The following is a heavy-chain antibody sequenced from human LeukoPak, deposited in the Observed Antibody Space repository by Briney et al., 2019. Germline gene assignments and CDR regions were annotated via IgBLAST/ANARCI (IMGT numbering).Heavy chain of an antibody. Sequence: PGGSLRLSYAASGFSISSSAMSWVRQALGKGLEWVSAISGSGGNTFYADSVKGRFTISRDNSKNTLYLQMNSLRAEDTAVYYCARVLMVYAMDYWGQGTLVTVSS. CDR1: GFSISSSA. CDR2: ISGSGGNT. CDR3: ARVLMVYAMDY. J-gene: IGHJ4*02. V-gene: IGHV3-23*01. D-gene: IGHD2-8*01.